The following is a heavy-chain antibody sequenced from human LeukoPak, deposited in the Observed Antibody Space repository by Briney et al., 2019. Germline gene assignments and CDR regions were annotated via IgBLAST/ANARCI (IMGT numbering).Heavy chain of an antibody. CDR2: IIPILGIA. CDR3: ARGGGKLGNTIDY. Sequence: ASVKVSCKASGGTFSSHTISWVRQAPGQGLEWMGRIIPILGIANYAQKFQGRVTITADKSTSTAYMELSSLRSEDTAVYYCARGGGKLGNTIDYWGQGTLVTVSS. J-gene: IGHJ4*02. V-gene: IGHV1-69*02. CDR1: GGTFSSHT. D-gene: IGHD7-27*01.